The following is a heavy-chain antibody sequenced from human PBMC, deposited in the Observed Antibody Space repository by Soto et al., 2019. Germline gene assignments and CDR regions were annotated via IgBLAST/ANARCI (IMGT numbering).Heavy chain of an antibody. CDR3: ARVWGYAFDY. J-gene: IGHJ4*02. V-gene: IGHV4-59*01. CDR1: GGSLSSYY. D-gene: IGHD3-16*01. Sequence: QVPLQGAGRGLVKPSGTLSLTCTVSGGSLSSYYWGWIRQPPGKGLEWIGYIYYSGSTNYNPSLKSRVTISVDTSKNQFSLKLSAVTAADTAVYYCARVWGYAFDYWGQGTLVTVSS. CDR2: IYYSGST.